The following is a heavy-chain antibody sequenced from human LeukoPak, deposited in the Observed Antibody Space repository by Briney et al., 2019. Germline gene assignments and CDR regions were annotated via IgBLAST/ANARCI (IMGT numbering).Heavy chain of an antibody. CDR2: ISHTGST. V-gene: IGHV4-59*01. D-gene: IGHD6-13*01. CDR1: GGSMRSYY. J-gene: IGHJ4*02. Sequence: SETLSLTCTVSGGSMRSYYWSCIRHPPGKGLEWIGYISHTGSTNYNPSLKSRVTMSVDTRKDQSSLKPASPTARGTGRYFFARMTLKQPGRDDFWGQGTLVTVSS. CDR3: ARMTLKQPGRDDF.